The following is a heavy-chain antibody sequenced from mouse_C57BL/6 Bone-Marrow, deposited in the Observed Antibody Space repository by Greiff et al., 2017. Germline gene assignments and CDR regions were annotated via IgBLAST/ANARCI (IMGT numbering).Heavy chain of an antibody. V-gene: IGHV5-4*01. CDR2: ISDGGSYT. CDR3: ARGPLDY. J-gene: IGHJ4*01. Sequence: EVQGVESGGGLVKPGGSLKLSCAASGFTFSSYAMSWVRQTPEKRLEWVATISDGGSYTYYPDNVKGRFTISRENAKNNLYLQMSHLKSEDTAMYYWARGPLDYWGQGTSVTVSS. CDR1: GFTFSSYA.